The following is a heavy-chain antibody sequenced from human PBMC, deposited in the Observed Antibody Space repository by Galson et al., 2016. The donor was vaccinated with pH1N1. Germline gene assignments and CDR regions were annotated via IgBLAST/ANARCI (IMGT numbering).Heavy chain of an antibody. CDR3: ARTSEDFADVDLRVFYYYGMDV. CDR1: GFTFSSYA. CDR2: MSYDGSHK. D-gene: IGHD3-3*01. J-gene: IGHJ6*02. Sequence: SLRLSCAASGFTFSSYAMHWVRQAPGKGLEWVAVMSYDGSHKYYADSVKGRFTISRDNSKNTLYLQMNSLRAEDTAVYYCARTSEDFADVDLRVFYYYGMDVWGQGTTVTVSS. V-gene: IGHV3-30*04.